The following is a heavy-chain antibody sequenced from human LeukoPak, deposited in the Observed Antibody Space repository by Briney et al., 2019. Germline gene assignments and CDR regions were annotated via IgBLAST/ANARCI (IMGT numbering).Heavy chain of an antibody. D-gene: IGHD3-3*01. V-gene: IGHV3-30*02. CDR1: GFTFSSYG. J-gene: IGHJ4*02. Sequence: GGSLRLSCAASGFTFSSYGMHWVRQAPGKGLEWVAFIRYDGSNKYYADSVKGRFTISRDNSKNTLYLQMNSLRAEDTAVYYCARPRLYDFWTPLGYWGQGTLVTVSS. CDR2: IRYDGSNK. CDR3: ARPRLYDFWTPLGY.